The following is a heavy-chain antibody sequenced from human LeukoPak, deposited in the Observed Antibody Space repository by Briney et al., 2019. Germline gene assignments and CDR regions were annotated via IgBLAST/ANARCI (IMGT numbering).Heavy chain of an antibody. CDR3: ASSGTIDDYSGNPDAFDI. Sequence: SETLSLTCTVSGGSISSSSYYWGWIRQPPGKGLEWIGSIYYSGSTNYNPSLKSRVTISVDTSKNQFSLKLSSVTAADTAVYYCASSGTIDDYSGNPDAFDIWGQGTMVTVSS. V-gene: IGHV4-39*07. CDR1: GGSISSSSYY. J-gene: IGHJ3*02. D-gene: IGHD4-23*01. CDR2: IYYSGST.